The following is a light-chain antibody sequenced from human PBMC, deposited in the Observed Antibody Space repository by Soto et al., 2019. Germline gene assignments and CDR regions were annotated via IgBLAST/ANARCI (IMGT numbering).Light chain of an antibody. CDR1: QSIGSS. CDR2: GAS. Sequence: EMVMTQSPATLSVSPGERATLSCRASQSIGSSLAWYQQKPGQTPRLLIYGASTRLTGTPARFSGSGSGTAFTLTISSLHSEDFAVYYCQQYNNWPPMYTFGQGTKLDIK. CDR3: QQYNNWPPMYT. V-gene: IGKV3-15*01. J-gene: IGKJ2*01.